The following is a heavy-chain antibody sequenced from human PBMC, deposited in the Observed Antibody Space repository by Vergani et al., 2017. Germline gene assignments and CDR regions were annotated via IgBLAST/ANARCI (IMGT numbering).Heavy chain of an antibody. V-gene: IGHV4-34*01. CDR3: ARLNSSGYYYVDY. Sequence: QVQLQQWGAGLLKPSETLSLTCAVYGGSFSGYYWSWIRQPPGQGLEWIGEINHSGSTNYNPSLKSRVTISVDTSKNQFSLTLSSVTAADTAVYYCARLNSSGYYYVDYWGQGTLVTVSS. CDR2: INHSGST. CDR1: GGSFSGYY. J-gene: IGHJ4*02. D-gene: IGHD3-22*01.